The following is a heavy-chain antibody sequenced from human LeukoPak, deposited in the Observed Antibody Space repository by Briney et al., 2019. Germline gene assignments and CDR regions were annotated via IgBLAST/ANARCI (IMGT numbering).Heavy chain of an antibody. J-gene: IGHJ1*01. CDR3: ARRRYYDGSGYLE. CDR2: IYYSGRT. D-gene: IGHD3-22*01. CDR1: GHSVSRSDSY. V-gene: IGHV4-39*01. Sequence: SETLSLTCSVSGHSVSRSDSYWNWIRQPPGKGLEWIGTIYYSGRTYYSPSLKSRVTMSVDPSNNQFSLNLRSVTAADTALYYCARRRYYDGSGYLEWGQGTLLSVPS.